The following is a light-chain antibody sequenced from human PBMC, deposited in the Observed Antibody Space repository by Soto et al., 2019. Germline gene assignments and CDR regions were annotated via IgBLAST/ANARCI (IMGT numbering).Light chain of an antibody. J-gene: IGKJ5*01. V-gene: IGKV1-39*01. CDR2: AAS. CDR1: QSISSY. CDR3: QQSYSTPIT. Sequence: IQTTHSARSICASXWGGVTITXXASQSISSYLNWYQQKPGKAPKLLIYAASSLQSGVPSRFSGSGSGTDFTLTISSLQPEDFATYYCQQSYSTPITFGQGTRLEI.